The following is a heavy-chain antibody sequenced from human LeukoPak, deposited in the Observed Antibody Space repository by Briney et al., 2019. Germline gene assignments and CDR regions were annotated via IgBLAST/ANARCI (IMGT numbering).Heavy chain of an antibody. CDR3: ANQDVLLWFGELLSSGY. D-gene: IGHD3-10*01. CDR2: ISGSGGST. CDR1: GFTFSSYA. V-gene: IGHV3-23*01. Sequence: GGSLRLSCAASGFTFSSYAMSWVRQAPGKGLEWVSAISGSGGSTYYADSVKGRFTISRDNSKNTLYLQMNSMKAEDTAVYYCANQDVLLWFGELLSSGYWGQGTLVTRSS. J-gene: IGHJ4*02.